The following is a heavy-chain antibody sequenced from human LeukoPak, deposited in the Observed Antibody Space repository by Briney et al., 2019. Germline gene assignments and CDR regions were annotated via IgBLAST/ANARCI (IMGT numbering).Heavy chain of an antibody. CDR2: ISSSGSTI. J-gene: IGHJ3*02. Sequence: GGFLRLSCTASGFTFSDYYMSWIRQAPGKGLEWVSYISSSGSTIYYADSVKGRCTISRDNAKNSLYLQMNSLRAEDTAVYYCARGSWIGSYGYNVPWYAFDIWGQGTMVTVSS. CDR1: GFTFSDYY. CDR3: ARGSWIGSYGYNVPWYAFDI. V-gene: IGHV3-11*01. D-gene: IGHD5-24*01.